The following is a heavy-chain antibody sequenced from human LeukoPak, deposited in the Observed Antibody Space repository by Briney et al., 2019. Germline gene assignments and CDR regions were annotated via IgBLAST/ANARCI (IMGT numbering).Heavy chain of an antibody. CDR2: INHSGST. CDR1: GGSFSGYY. J-gene: IGHJ6*02. V-gene: IGHV4-34*01. D-gene: IGHD3-10*01. Sequence: PSETLSLTCAVYGGSFSGYYWSWIRQPPGKGLEWIGEINHSGSTNYNPSLKSRVTISVDTSKNQFSLKLSSVTAADTAVYYCARGVLTREHYYGSGSYNKNTYYYYGMDVWGQGTTVTVSS. CDR3: ARGVLTREHYYGSGSYNKNTYYYYGMDV.